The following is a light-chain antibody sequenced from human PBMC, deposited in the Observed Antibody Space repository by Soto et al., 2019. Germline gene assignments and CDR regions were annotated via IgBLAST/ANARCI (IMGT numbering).Light chain of an antibody. V-gene: IGLV2-11*01. J-gene: IGLJ2*01. CDR3: CSYGGSSTMI. Sequence: QSVLTQPRSVSGSPGQSVTISCTGTSSDVGGHDFVSWYQQHPGKAPKLLIYDVTKRPSGVPGRFSGSKSGNTASLTISGLHAVDEADYHCCSYGGSSTMIFGGGTKVTVL. CDR1: SSDVGGHDF. CDR2: DVT.